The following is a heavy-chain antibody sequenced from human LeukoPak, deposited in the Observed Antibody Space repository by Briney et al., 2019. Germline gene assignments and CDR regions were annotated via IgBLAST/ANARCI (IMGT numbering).Heavy chain of an antibody. V-gene: IGHV4-34*01. D-gene: IGHD3-22*01. Sequence: SETLSLTCAVYGGSFSGYYWSWLRQPPGKGLEWIGEINHSGSTNYNPSLKSRVTISVDTSKNQFSLTLSSVTAADTAVYYCARAQRPDYYDSSGCTVDYWGQGALVTVSS. CDR2: INHSGST. CDR3: ARAQRPDYYDSSGCTVDY. CDR1: GGSFSGYY. J-gene: IGHJ4*02.